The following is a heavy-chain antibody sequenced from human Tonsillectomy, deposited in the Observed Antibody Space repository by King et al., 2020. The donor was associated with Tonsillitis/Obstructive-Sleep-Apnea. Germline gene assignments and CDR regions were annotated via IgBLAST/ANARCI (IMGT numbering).Heavy chain of an antibody. D-gene: IGHD2-15*01. CDR1: GFTFSSYW. J-gene: IGHJ4*02. CDR3: ARVRAGGSSPYYCDY. V-gene: IGHV3-7*01. Sequence: VQLVESGGGLVQPGGSLRLSCAASGFTFSSYWMSWVRQAPGKGLEWVANIKQDGSEKYYVDSVKGRFTISRDNAKNSLYLQMNSLRAEDTAVYYCARVRAGGSSPYYCDYWGQGTLVTVS. CDR2: IKQDGSEK.